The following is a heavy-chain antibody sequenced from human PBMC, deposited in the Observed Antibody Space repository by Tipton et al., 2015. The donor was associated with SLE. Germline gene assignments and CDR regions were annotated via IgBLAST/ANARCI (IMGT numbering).Heavy chain of an antibody. Sequence: QSRAEVKKPGASVKVSCKASGYTFTSYGISWVRQAPGQGLEWMGWISAYNGNTNYAQKLQGRVTMTTDTSTSTAYMELRSLRSDDTAVYYCASSYYGSGSYYKGVYYYYGMDVWGQGTTVTVSS. J-gene: IGHJ6*02. CDR3: ASSYYGSGSYYKGVYYYYGMDV. CDR2: ISAYNGNT. V-gene: IGHV1-18*01. CDR1: GYTFTSYG. D-gene: IGHD3-10*01.